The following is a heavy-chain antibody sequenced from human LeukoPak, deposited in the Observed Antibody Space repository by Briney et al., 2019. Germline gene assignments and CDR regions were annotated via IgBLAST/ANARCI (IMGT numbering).Heavy chain of an antibody. CDR2: ISSSSSYI. CDR3: ARDLRGLIALAGIRPLDY. CDR1: GFTFSSYS. V-gene: IGHV3-21*01. D-gene: IGHD6-19*01. Sequence: TGGSLRLSCAASGFTFSSYSMNWVRQAPGKGLEWVSSISSSSSYIYYADSVKGRFTISRDNAKNSLYLQMNSLRAEDTAVYYCARDLRGLIALAGIRPLDYWGQGTLVTVSS. J-gene: IGHJ4*01.